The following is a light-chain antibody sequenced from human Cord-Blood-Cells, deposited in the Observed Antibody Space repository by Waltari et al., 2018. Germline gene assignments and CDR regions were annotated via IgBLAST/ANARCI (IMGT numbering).Light chain of an antibody. J-gene: IGLJ3*02. CDR3: MIWHSSAWV. V-gene: IGLV5-45*01. CDR2: YKSDSDK. Sequence: QAVLTQPASLSASPGASASLTCTLRSGINVGTYRIYWYQQKPGSPPQYLLRYKSDSDKQHGYGVPSRFSGSKDASANAGILLISRLQSEDEADYYCMIWHSSAWVFGGGTKLTVL. CDR1: SGINVGTYR.